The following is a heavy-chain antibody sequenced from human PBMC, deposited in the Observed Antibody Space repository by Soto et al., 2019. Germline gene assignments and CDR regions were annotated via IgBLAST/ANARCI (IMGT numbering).Heavy chain of an antibody. CDR2: INPASGGT. Sequence: QVQLVQSGAEVKKPGASVKVSCKASGYIFTAYYMNWVRQVPGQGLEWMGWINPASGGTIYAQKFQGRVTMTTDPSITTAYMELSSLTSDDTAVYYCARDYSAGAGASDFWGQGTMVIVSS. J-gene: IGHJ3*01. CDR1: GYIFTAYY. V-gene: IGHV1-2*02. D-gene: IGHD6-19*01. CDR3: ARDYSAGAGASDF.